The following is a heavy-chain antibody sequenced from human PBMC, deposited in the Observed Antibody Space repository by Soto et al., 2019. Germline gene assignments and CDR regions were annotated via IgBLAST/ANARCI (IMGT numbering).Heavy chain of an antibody. D-gene: IGHD3-3*01. CDR2: IGTAGDT. J-gene: IGHJ6*02. V-gene: IGHV3-13*01. CDR3: ARGFMEEDYYYGMDV. Sequence: GGSLRLSCAASGFTFSSYDMHWVRQATGKGLEWVSAIGTAGDTYYPGSVKGRFTISRENAKNSLYLQMNSLRAGDTAVYYCARGFMEEDYYYGMDVWGQGTTVTVSS. CDR1: GFTFSSYD.